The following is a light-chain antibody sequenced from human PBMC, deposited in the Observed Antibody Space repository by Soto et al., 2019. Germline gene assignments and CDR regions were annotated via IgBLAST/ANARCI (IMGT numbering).Light chain of an antibody. V-gene: IGLV1-40*01. CDR1: SSNIGSTYD. J-gene: IGLJ1*01. CDR2: GNT. CDR3: QSYDDSLSVHYV. Sequence: QSVLTQPASGSGAPGRGGTISCTGSSSNIGSTYDVQWYQQLPGTAPKLLIHGNTNRPSGVPDRFSGSKSGTSASLAITGLQADDEADYYCQSYDDSLSVHYVFGTGTKVTVL.